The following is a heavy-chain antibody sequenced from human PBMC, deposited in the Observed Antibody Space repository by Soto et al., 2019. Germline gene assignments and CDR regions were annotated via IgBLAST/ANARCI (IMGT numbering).Heavy chain of an antibody. Sequence: GASVKVSCKASGYTFTNYYMHRVRQAPGQGLEWMGIINPSGGRTNYAQKFQGRVTMTRDTSTSTVYLELSTLRSEDTAVYYCARDLSSYSSGWYDLWGRGTLVTVSS. CDR3: ARDLSSYSSGWYDL. CDR1: GYTFTNYY. D-gene: IGHD6-19*01. CDR2: INPSGGRT. V-gene: IGHV1-46*01. J-gene: IGHJ2*01.